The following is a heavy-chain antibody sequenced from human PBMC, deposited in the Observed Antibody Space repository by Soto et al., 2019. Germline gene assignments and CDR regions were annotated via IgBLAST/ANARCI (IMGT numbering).Heavy chain of an antibody. Sequence: SETLSLTCAVYGGSFSGFYWSWIRQPLGKGLEWIGEINHSGSTNYNPSLKSRVTITVDTSKNQFSLKLSSVTAADTAVYYWARVGYCSGGSCYSGLADYWGQGTLVTVSS. D-gene: IGHD2-15*01. CDR3: ARVGYCSGGSCYSGLADY. J-gene: IGHJ4*02. CDR1: GGSFSGFY. V-gene: IGHV4-34*01. CDR2: INHSGST.